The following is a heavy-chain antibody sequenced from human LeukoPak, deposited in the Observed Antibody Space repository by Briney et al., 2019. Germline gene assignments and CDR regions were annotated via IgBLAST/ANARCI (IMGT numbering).Heavy chain of an antibody. CDR1: GFTFSSYA. CDR2: ISGSGGST. V-gene: IGHV3-23*01. D-gene: IGHD2-15*01. CDR3: AKYPGRGSYYGMDV. J-gene: IGHJ6*02. Sequence: GGSLRLSCAASGFTFSSYAMSWVRQAPGKGLEWVPAISGSGGSTYYADSVKGRFTISRDNSKNTLYLQTNSLRAEDTAVYYCAKYPGRGSYYGMDVWGQGTTVTVSS.